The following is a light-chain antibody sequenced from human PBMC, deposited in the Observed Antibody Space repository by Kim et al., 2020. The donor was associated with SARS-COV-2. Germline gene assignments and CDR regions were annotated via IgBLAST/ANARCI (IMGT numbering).Light chain of an antibody. CDR1: QSLLHSNGYNY. J-gene: IGKJ2*01. CDR2: LGS. CDR3: MQALQSPT. V-gene: IGKV2-28*01. Sequence: DIVMTQSPLSLPVTPGEPASISCRSSQSLLHSNGYNYLDWYLQKPGQSPQLLIYLGSNRASGVPERFSGSGSDTDFTLNISIVEAEDVGIYYCMQALQSPTFGQGTKLEI.